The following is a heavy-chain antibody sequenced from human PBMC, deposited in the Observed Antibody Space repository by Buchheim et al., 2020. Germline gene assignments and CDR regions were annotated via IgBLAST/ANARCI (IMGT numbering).Heavy chain of an antibody. CDR3: ASTYYYGSGSYGGMDV. Sequence: QVQLVQSGAEVKKPGSSVKVSCKASGGTFSSYAISWVRQAPGQGLEWMGRIIPILGIANYAQKFQGRVTITADKSTSTAYMELSSLRSEDTAVYYCASTYYYGSGSYGGMDVWGQGTT. D-gene: IGHD3-10*01. CDR2: IIPILGIA. CDR1: GGTFSSYA. J-gene: IGHJ6*02. V-gene: IGHV1-69*04.